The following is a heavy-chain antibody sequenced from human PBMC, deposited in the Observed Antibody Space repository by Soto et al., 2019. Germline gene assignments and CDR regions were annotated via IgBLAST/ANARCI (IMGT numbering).Heavy chain of an antibody. Sequence: SQTLSLTCAISGDSVSTNTVDWNWLRQSPSRGLEWLGRTYYRSKWYNDLEPSVKSRIAINPDTSKNQFSLQLSSVTAADTALYYCARVASIETANIGMDVWGQGTTVTVSS. CDR3: ARVASIETANIGMDV. CDR1: GDSVSTNTVD. D-gene: IGHD2-21*02. J-gene: IGHJ6*02. V-gene: IGHV6-1*01. CDR2: TYYRSKWYN.